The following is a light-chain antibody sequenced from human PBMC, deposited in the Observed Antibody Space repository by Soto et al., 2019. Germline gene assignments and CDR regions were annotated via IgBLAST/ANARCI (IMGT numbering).Light chain of an antibody. CDR2: VTS. J-gene: IGKJ4*01. Sequence: IQMTQSPSSLSASVGDRVTITCRASQGIRNDLGWYHQKPGRAPNVLIYVTSTLQRGVPSRFSGSGSGTEFTLTINSLQSEDLGTYFCQQSYSTPFTFGGGTKVDIK. CDR1: QGIRND. CDR3: QQSYSTPFT. V-gene: IGKV1-39*01.